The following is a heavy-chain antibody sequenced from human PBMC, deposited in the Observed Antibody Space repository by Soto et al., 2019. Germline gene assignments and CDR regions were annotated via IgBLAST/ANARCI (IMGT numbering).Heavy chain of an antibody. CDR2: MSSSGSTK. D-gene: IGHD3-10*01. J-gene: IGHJ6*02. V-gene: IGHV3-11*01. CDR3: MGCMVV. Sequence: GGSLRLSCEAAGFTFSDYYMTWNRQAPGKGLEWVSFMSSSGSTKDYADSLKGRFTISRDTAKNSGYLQMNSMGVEDTPVYYFMGCMVVGGHGTTSPVS. CDR1: GFTFSDYY.